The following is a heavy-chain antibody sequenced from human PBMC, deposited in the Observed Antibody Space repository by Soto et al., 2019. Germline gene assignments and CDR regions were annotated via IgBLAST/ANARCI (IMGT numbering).Heavy chain of an antibody. CDR2: IIDSGGYT. CDR1: GFTFSSST. CDR3: AKETYYYYGMDV. J-gene: IGHJ6*02. V-gene: IGHV3-23*01. Sequence: GGSLRLSCAASGFTFSSSTMSWVRQAPGKGLEWVSAIIDSGGYTYYADSVKGRFTISRDNSKNTLYLQMNSLRAEDTALYYCAKETYYYYGMDVWGQGTTVTVSS.